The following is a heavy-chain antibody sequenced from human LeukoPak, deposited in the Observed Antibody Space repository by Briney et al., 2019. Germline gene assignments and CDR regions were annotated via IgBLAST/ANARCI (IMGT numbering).Heavy chain of an antibody. Sequence: GGSLRLSCAASGFTVSSNYMSWFRQPPGKGLGWVSVIYSGGSTYYADSVKGRFTISRDNSKNTLYLQMNSLRAEDTAVYYCAGRSMVQGVIGDYWGQGTLVTVSS. CDR1: GFTVSSNY. CDR2: IYSGGST. J-gene: IGHJ4*02. CDR3: AGRSMVQGVIGDY. D-gene: IGHD3-10*01. V-gene: IGHV3-66*01.